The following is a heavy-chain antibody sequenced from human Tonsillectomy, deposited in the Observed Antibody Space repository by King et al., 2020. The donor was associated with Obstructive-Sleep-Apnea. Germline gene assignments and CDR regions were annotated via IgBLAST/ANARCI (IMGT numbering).Heavy chain of an antibody. Sequence: QLQESGPGLVKPSETLSLTCTVSGGSISSYYWSWIRQPPGKGLEWIGYIDCSGSTNYNPSLKGRGTISVDTTKNKFSLKLSSVTAADTAVYYCARSTYYYYGMDVWGQGTTVTVSS. CDR1: GGSISSYY. V-gene: IGHV4-59*08. CDR3: ARSTYYYYGMDV. CDR2: IDCSGST. J-gene: IGHJ6*02.